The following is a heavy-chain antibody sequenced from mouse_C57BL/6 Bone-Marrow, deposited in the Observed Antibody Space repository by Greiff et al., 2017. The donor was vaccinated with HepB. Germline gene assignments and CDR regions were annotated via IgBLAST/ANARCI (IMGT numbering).Heavy chain of an antibody. CDR3: ANIYDGNPWFAY. Sequence: QVQLQQPGAELVKPGASVKLSCKASGYTFTSYWITWVKQRTGQGLEWIGDIYPGSGSTNYNEKFKSKATLTVDTSSSTAYMQLGSLTSEDSAVCYCANIYDGNPWFAYWGQGTLVTVSA. J-gene: IGHJ3*01. D-gene: IGHD2-1*01. CDR2: IYPGSGST. V-gene: IGHV1-55*01. CDR1: GYTFTSYW.